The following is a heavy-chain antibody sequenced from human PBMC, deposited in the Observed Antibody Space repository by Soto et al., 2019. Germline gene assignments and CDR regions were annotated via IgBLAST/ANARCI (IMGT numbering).Heavy chain of an antibody. CDR3: ARGSYSSGWIFGYYYYGMDV. D-gene: IGHD6-19*01. J-gene: IGHJ6*02. V-gene: IGHV3-33*01. Sequence: PGGSLRLSCAASGFTFSSYGMHWVRQAPGKGLEWVAVIWYDGSNKYYADSVKGRFTISRDNSKNTLYLQMNSLRAEDTAVYYCARGSYSSGWIFGYYYYGMDVWGQGTTVTVSS. CDR1: GFTFSSYG. CDR2: IWYDGSNK.